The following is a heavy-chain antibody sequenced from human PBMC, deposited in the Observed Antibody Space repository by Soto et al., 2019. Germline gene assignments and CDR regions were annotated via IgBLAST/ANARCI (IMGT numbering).Heavy chain of an antibody. Sequence: ASVKVSCKASGYSFTNFAIHWVRQAPGQRPEWMGWINPGNGNTKYSQKLQGRVTITSDTSARTAYVDLSTLRSEDTAMYYCARGPTEQLVLPYFDCWGQGTLVTVS. V-gene: IGHV1-3*01. CDR2: INPGNGNT. J-gene: IGHJ4*02. CDR1: GYSFTNFA. CDR3: ARGPTEQLVLPYFDC. D-gene: IGHD6-6*01.